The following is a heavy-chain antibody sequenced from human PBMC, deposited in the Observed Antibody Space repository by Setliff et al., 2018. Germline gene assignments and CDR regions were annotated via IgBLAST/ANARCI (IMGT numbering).Heavy chain of an antibody. D-gene: IGHD2-21*01. J-gene: IGHJ4*02. Sequence: SVKVSCKASGGTFSSYAISWVRQAPGQGLEWMGGIIPIFGTAKYAQKFQGRVTMTTDTSTRTAYMEVTSLRSDDTAVYYCATEKFPGDWGDYWGQGTLVTVSS. V-gene: IGHV1-69*05. CDR3: ATEKFPGDWGDY. CDR1: GGTFSSYA. CDR2: IIPIFGTA.